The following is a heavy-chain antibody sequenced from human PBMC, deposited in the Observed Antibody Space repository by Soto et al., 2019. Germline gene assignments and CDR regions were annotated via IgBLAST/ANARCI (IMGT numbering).Heavy chain of an antibody. D-gene: IGHD6-13*01. J-gene: IGHJ6*02. CDR3: AKDSAGGYSGSWDYHYGMDV. CDR1: GFTFSSYG. V-gene: IGHV3-30*18. CDR2: ISYDGSNK. Sequence: QVQLVESGGGVVQPGRSLRLSCAAAGFTFSSYGMHWVRQAPGKGLEWVAVISYDGSNKYYADSVKGRFTISRDNSKNTLYLQMNSLRAEDTAVYHCAKDSAGGYSGSWDYHYGMDVWGQGTTVTVSS.